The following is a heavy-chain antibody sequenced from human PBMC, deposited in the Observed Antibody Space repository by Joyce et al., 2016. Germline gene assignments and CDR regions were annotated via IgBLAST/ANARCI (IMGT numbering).Heavy chain of an antibody. CDR3: AREYYDYIWGSYRGAFDI. CDR1: GYTFSVYY. J-gene: IGHJ3*02. V-gene: IGHV1-2*06. D-gene: IGHD3-16*02. CDR2: INPNSGGT. Sequence: QVQLVQSGAEVKKSGASVKVSCKASGYTFSVYYMHWVRQAPGQGLEWRGRINPNSGGTNYAQKFQGRGTMTRDTSISTAYMELSRLRSDDTAVYYCAREYYDYIWGSYRGAFDIWGQGTMVTVSS.